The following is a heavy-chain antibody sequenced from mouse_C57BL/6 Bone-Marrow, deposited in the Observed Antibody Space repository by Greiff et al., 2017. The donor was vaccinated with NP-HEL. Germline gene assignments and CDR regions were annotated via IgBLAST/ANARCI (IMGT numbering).Heavy chain of an antibody. CDR3: ARKVIYYDYDAWFAY. CDR2: IYPRDGST. Sequence: QVQLQQSGPELVKPGASVKLSCKASGYTFTSYDINWVKQRPGQGLEWIGWIYPRDGSTKYNEKFKGKATLTVDTSSSTAYMELHSLTSEDSAVYFCARKVIYYDYDAWFAYWGQGTLVTVSA. V-gene: IGHV1-85*01. D-gene: IGHD2-4*01. CDR1: GYTFTSYD. J-gene: IGHJ3*01.